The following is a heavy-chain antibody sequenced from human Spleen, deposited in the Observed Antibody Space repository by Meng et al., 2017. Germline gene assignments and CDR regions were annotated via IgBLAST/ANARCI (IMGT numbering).Heavy chain of an antibody. CDR1: GFSFSKYS. Sequence: GESLKISCAASGFSFSKYSMRWVRQAPGKGLQWVSTIIGSGDSTYYADSVKGRFTISRDNSRNSLYMQLKSLRAEDTAVYYCAKASGSSFDYWGHGALVTVSS. V-gene: IGHV3-23*01. D-gene: IGHD1-26*01. CDR2: IIGSGDST. J-gene: IGHJ4*01. CDR3: AKASGSSFDY.